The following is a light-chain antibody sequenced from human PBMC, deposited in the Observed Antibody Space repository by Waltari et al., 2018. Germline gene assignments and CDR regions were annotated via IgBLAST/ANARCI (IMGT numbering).Light chain of an antibody. CDR3: QQFNTYPWT. V-gene: IGKV1-5*03. CDR1: ETISSW. Sequence: DIQMTQSPSTLSASVGDRVTITCRASETISSWLAWYQQRPGKAPNLLIYKASRLGSGVPSRFSGSWSGTEFPLTISSLQPEDFATYYCQQFNTYPWTFGQGTKVDI. CDR2: KAS. J-gene: IGKJ1*01.